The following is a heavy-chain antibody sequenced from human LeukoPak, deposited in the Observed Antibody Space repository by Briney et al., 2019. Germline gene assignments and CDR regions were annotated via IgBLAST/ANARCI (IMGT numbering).Heavy chain of an antibody. J-gene: IGHJ5*02. V-gene: IGHV1-2*06. CDR1: GYTFTSYG. D-gene: IGHD1-26*01. Sequence: ASVKVSCKASGYTFTSYGISWVRQAPGQGLEWMGRINPNSGGTNYAQKFQGRVTMTRDTSISTAYMELSRLRSDDTAVYYCAREGEYSGSYLDPWGQGTLVTVSS. CDR3: AREGEYSGSYLDP. CDR2: INPNSGGT.